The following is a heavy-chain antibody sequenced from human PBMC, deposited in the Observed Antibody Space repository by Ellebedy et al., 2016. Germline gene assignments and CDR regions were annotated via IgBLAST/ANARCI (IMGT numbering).Heavy chain of an antibody. CDR2: ISPDNGNT. Sequence: ASVKVSCKASGYAFSNFPITWVRQAPGQGLEWLGWISPDNGNTNYARNIQGRVTMTTDTSTSTAYMELRSLTSDDTALYFCARVVTLGPTRVDFWGQGTLVTVSS. V-gene: IGHV1-18*01. D-gene: IGHD1-26*01. CDR1: GYAFSNFP. CDR3: ARVVTLGPTRVDF. J-gene: IGHJ4*02.